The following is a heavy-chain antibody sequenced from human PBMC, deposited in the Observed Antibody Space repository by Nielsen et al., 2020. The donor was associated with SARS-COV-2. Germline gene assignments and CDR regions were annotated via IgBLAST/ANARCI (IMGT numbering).Heavy chain of an antibody. Sequence: ASVKVSCKASGYTFTTYAMSWVRQAPGQGLEWMGWINTNTGNPTYAQGFTGRFVFSLDTSVSTAYLQISSLKAEDTAVYYCARPNTGGGAAADTFDYWGQGTLVTVSS. CDR2: INTNTGNP. CDR3: ARPNTGGGAAADTFDY. D-gene: IGHD6-13*01. V-gene: IGHV7-4-1*02. J-gene: IGHJ4*02. CDR1: GYTFTTYA.